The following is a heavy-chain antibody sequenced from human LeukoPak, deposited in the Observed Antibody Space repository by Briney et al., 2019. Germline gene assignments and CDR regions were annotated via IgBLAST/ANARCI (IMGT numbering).Heavy chain of an antibody. CDR1: GYTFTDYY. D-gene: IGHD3-10*01. Sequence: ASVKVSCKVSGYTFTDYYVHWVQQAPGKGLEWMGLVDPEDGETIYAEKFQGRVTITADTSTDTAYMELSSLRSEDTAVYYCATDGIYYAQHLYAFDIWGQGTMVTVSS. CDR3: ATDGIYYAQHLYAFDI. J-gene: IGHJ3*02. V-gene: IGHV1-69-2*01. CDR2: VDPEDGET.